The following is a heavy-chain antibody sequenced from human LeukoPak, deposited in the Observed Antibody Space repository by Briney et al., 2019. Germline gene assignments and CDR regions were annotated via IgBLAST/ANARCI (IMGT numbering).Heavy chain of an antibody. D-gene: IGHD3-10*01. CDR2: IYYSGST. Sequence: LRLSCAASGFTFSDYYWSWIRQHPGKGLEWIGCIYYSGSTYYNPSLKSRVTISVDTSKNQFSLKLSSVTAADTAVYYCAREGERKLDYWGQGTLVTVSS. CDR3: AREGERKLDY. V-gene: IGHV4-31*02. CDR1: GFTFSDYY. J-gene: IGHJ4*02.